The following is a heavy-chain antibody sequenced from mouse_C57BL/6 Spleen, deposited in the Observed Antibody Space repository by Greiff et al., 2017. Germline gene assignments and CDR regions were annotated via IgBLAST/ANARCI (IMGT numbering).Heavy chain of an antibody. CDR3: ARGGSSSPFAY. J-gene: IGHJ3*01. CDR1: GFTFSDYG. D-gene: IGHD1-1*01. CDR2: ISSGSSTI. Sequence: EVKLMESGGGLVKPGGSLKLSCAASGFTFSDYGMHWVRQAPEKGLEWVAYISSGSSTIYYADTVKGRFTISRDNAKNTLFLQMTSLRSEDTAMYYYARGGSSSPFAYWGQGTLVTVSA. V-gene: IGHV5-17*01.